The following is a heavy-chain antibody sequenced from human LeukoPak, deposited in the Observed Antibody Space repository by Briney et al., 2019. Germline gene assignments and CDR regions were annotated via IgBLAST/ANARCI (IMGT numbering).Heavy chain of an antibody. CDR1: GFTFSGSA. V-gene: IGHV3-73*01. CDR3: AGNYDSWTGLNY. CDR2: IGNKVSNYAT. D-gene: IGHD3-3*01. Sequence: GGSLRLSCAASGFTFSGSAMPWVRQASGKGLEWVGHIGNKVSNYATEYAASLRGRFTISRDDSKDTAYLQVNSLKTEDTAVYYYAGNYDSWTGLNYWGQGTLVTVSS. J-gene: IGHJ4*02.